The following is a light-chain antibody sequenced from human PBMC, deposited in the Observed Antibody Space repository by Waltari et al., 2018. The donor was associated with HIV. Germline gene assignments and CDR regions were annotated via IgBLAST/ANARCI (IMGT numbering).Light chain of an antibody. J-gene: IGLJ2*01. CDR2: DVD. V-gene: IGLV2-11*01. CDR1: SSDVGGYNY. CDR3: CSYAGSHVLL. Sequence: QSALTQPRSVSGSPGQSVTISCTGSSSDVGGYNYVSWHQHYPGKAPQLIIYDVDKRPSGVPDRFSGSKSGNTASLTISGLQADDESDFYCCSYAGSHVLLFGGGTTVTV.